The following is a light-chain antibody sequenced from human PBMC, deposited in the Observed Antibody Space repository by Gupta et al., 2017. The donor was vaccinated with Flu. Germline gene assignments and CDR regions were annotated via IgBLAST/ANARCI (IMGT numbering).Light chain of an antibody. CDR2: GNS. J-gene: IGLJ2*01. V-gene: IGLV1-40*01. Sequence: QSVLTQPPSVSGAPGQSVTISCTGGSSNFGAGYDVHWYQQLPGTAPKLLMYGNSNRPSGVPDRFSGSKSRTSASLAITGLQAEDEADYYCQSYDSSLSGVVFGGGTKLTVL. CDR1: SSNFGAGYD. CDR3: QSYDSSLSGVV.